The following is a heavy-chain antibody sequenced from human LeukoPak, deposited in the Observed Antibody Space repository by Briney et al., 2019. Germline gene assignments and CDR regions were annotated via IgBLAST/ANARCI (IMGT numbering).Heavy chain of an antibody. CDR1: GFTFSSYD. CDR3: AREDTVGYFDY. CDR2: ISSSSYI. Sequence: GGSLRLSCAASGFTFSSYDMHWVRQAPGKGLEWVSSISSSSYIYYADSVKGRFTISRDNAKNSLYLQMNSLRAEDTAVYYCAREDTVGYFDYWGQGTLVTVSS. D-gene: IGHD4-17*01. V-gene: IGHV3-69-1*01. J-gene: IGHJ4*02.